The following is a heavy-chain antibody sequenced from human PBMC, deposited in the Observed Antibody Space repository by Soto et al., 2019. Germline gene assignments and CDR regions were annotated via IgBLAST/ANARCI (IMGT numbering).Heavy chain of an antibody. J-gene: IGHJ4*02. Sequence: VQLVESGGGLVQPGRSLRLSCAASGFTFDDYAMSWARQAPGKGLEWVSGLSYNSGTTGYAASVKGRFTISRDNAKKSLYLQMNSLRAEDTALYYCAKGSDRGYSYGYDYWGQGTLVTVSS. CDR3: AKGSDRGYSYGYDY. CDR1: GFTFDDYA. V-gene: IGHV3-9*01. D-gene: IGHD5-18*01. CDR2: LSYNSGTT.